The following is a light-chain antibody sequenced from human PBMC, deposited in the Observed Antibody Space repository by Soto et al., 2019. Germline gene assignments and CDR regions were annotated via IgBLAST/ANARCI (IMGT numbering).Light chain of an antibody. Sequence: DVQMTQSPSSLSAAVGDRVTITCRASQSISSYLNWYQQKPGRAPRLLIYAVSILQSGVPSRLSGSGCGIAVTLTISGLQREDSAVYYCQQSHRAPLTFGGGTTVEIK. CDR2: AVS. CDR3: QQSHRAPLT. J-gene: IGKJ4*01. V-gene: IGKV1-39*01. CDR1: QSISSY.